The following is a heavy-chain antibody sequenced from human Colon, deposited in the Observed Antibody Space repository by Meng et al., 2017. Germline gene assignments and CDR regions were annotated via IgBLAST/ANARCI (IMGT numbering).Heavy chain of an antibody. Sequence: VQLEESGPGLATPSQTLSLTCTVSGGSISSGDYYWSWSRQHPGKGLEWIGYFYFSGNTYYNPSLKSRVSISVDTSKNRFSLNLSSVTAADTAVYYCARYFYDSRGVTWFDPWGQGTLVTVSS. D-gene: IGHD3-22*01. CDR3: ARYFYDSRGVTWFDP. V-gene: IGHV4-31*03. CDR2: FYFSGNT. CDR1: GGSISSGDYY. J-gene: IGHJ5*02.